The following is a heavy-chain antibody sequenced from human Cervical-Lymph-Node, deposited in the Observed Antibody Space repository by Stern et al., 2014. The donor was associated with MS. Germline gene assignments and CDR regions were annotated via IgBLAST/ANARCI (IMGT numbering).Heavy chain of an antibody. CDR3: ARGQGDIVVVPAATEDYYYYGMDV. CDR1: GFTFSSYA. V-gene: IGHV3-30-3*01. D-gene: IGHD2-2*01. J-gene: IGHJ6*02. Sequence: QVQLVQSGGGVVQPGRSLRLSCAASGFTFSSYAMHWVRQAPGKGLEWVAVISYDGSNKYYADSVKGRFTISRDNSKNTLYLQMNSLRAEDTAVYYCARGQGDIVVVPAATEDYYYYGMDVWGQGTTVTVSS. CDR2: ISYDGSNK.